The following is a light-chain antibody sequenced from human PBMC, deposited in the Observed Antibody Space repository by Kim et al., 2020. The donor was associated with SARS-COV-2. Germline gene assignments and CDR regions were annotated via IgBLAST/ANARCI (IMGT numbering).Light chain of an antibody. Sequence: ETVLTHSPDFQSVTPKEKVTITCRASQSVGNSLHWYQQKPNQSPKLLIKYASQSISGVPSRFSGSGSGTDFSLTISGLEAEDAASYFWHQGRKYPNGFRQGTRLEI. CDR1: QSVGNS. CDR2: YAS. J-gene: IGKJ5*01. CDR3: HQGRKYPNG. V-gene: IGKV6-21*02.